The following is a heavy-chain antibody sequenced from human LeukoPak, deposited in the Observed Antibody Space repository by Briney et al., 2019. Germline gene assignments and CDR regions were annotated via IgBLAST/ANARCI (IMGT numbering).Heavy chain of an antibody. CDR2: INAYNGNT. V-gene: IGHV1-18*01. CDR1: GYTFTSYG. CDR3: ARGGLLWFGELLTNAGYFDY. D-gene: IGHD3-10*01. Sequence: ASVKVSCKASGYTFTSYGISWVRQAPGQGLEWMGWINAYNGNTNYAQKLQGRVTMTTDTSTSTAYMELRSLRSDDTAVYYCARGGLLWFGELLTNAGYFDYWGQGTLVTVSS. J-gene: IGHJ4*02.